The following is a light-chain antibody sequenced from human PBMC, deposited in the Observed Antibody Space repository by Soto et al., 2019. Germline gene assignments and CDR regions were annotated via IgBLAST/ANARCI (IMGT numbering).Light chain of an antibody. CDR2: DAS. CDR1: QSIRTW. CDR3: QQSYSSTWT. J-gene: IGKJ1*01. V-gene: IGKV1-5*01. Sequence: DIQMTQSPSTLSASVGDRVTITCRASQSIRTWLAWYQQKPGKAPKLLIYDASTLESGVPSRFSGSGSGTEFTLTISSLQREDFAIYYCQQSYSSTWTFSQGTKVDIK.